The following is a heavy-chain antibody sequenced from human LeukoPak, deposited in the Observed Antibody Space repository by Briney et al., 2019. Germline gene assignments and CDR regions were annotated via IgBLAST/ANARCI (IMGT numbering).Heavy chain of an antibody. V-gene: IGHV3-23*01. CDR3: AKDLVELYYMDV. CDR2: ISGSGGST. CDR1: GFTFSSYG. Sequence: GGSLRLSCAASGFTFSSYGMSWVRQAPGKGLEWVSAISGSGGSTYYADSVKGRFTISRDNSKNTLYLQMNSLRAEDTAVYYCAKDLVELYYMDVWGKGTTVTISS. J-gene: IGHJ6*03. D-gene: IGHD1-7*01.